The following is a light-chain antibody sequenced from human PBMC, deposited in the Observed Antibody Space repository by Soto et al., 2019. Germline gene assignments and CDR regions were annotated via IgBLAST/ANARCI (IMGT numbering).Light chain of an antibody. CDR3: PKSSRSPVT. CDR1: KGINAW. CDR2: ATS. Sequence: DIQMTQSPSSVSASVGDRVTITCRASKGINAWLVWYQQKPGQAPDLLIYATSALQSGVPSRFSGSGAGTHSTLTTTKPQPADFATYDCPKSSRSPVTFGQGTKVEVK. V-gene: IGKV1-12*01. J-gene: IGKJ1*01.